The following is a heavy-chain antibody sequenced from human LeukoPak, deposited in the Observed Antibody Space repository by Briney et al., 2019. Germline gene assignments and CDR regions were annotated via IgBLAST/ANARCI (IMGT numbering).Heavy chain of an antibody. CDR1: GYSFSNYW. V-gene: IGHV5-51*01. CDR3: ARQPTTGAYFDY. Sequence: GESLKISCKGSGYSFSNYWIGWVRQMPGKGLEWMGIIYVGDSDTRYSPSFQGPVTISADKSITTAYLQWSSLKASDTAMYYCARQPTTGAYFDYWGQRTLVTVSS. CDR2: IYVGDSDT. D-gene: IGHD4-17*01. J-gene: IGHJ4*02.